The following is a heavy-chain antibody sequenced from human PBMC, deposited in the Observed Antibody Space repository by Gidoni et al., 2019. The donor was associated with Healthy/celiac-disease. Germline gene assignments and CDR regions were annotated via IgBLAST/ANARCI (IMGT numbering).Heavy chain of an antibody. J-gene: IGHJ4*02. Sequence: EVQLVESGGGLVKPGGSLRLSCAASGFTFSSYSMNWVRQAPGKGLEWVSSISSSSSYIYYADSVKGRFTISRDNAKNSLYLQMNSLRAEDTAVYYCASWDVYILTGQRDLDYWGQGTLVTVSS. D-gene: IGHD3-9*01. CDR3: ASWDVYILTGQRDLDY. V-gene: IGHV3-21*01. CDR1: GFTFSSYS. CDR2: ISSSSSYI.